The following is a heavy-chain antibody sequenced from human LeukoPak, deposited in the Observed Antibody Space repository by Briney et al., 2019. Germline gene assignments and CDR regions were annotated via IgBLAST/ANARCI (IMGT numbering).Heavy chain of an antibody. Sequence: PSATLSLTCAVYGGSFSGYYWSWIRQPPGKGLEWIGEINHSGSTNYTPSLKSRVTISVDTSKNQFSLKLSSVTAAETAVYYCARHSGSSGWYWFDPWGQGTLVTVSS. CDR3: ARHSGSSGWYWFDP. J-gene: IGHJ5*02. CDR2: INHSGST. CDR1: GGSFSGYY. D-gene: IGHD6-19*01. V-gene: IGHV4-34*01.